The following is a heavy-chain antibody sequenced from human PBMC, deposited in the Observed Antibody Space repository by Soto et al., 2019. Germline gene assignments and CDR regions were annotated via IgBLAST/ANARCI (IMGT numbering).Heavy chain of an antibody. CDR1: GGSISGYY. D-gene: IGHD5-12*01. J-gene: IGHJ4*02. CDR3: ARDSVGSGYD. Sequence: QVQLQESGPGLVKPSETLSLTCAVSGGSISGYYWSWIRQPPGKRLEWIGYIYYSGYTNYNPSLKRRVTISVDRSKNQFSLELRSVPASDTAVYYCARDSVGSGYDWGQGTLVTVSS. V-gene: IGHV4-59*01. CDR2: IYYSGYT.